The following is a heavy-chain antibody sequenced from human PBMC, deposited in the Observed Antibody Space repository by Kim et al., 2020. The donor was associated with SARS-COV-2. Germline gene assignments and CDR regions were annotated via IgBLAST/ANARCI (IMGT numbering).Heavy chain of an antibody. J-gene: IGHJ6*02. CDR2: INHSGST. D-gene: IGHD6-13*01. V-gene: IGHV4-34*01. CDR1: GGSFSGYY. Sequence: SETLSLTCAVYGGSFSGYYWSWIRQPPGKGLEWIGEINHSGSTNYNPSLKSRVIISVDTSKNQFSLKLRSVTAADTAVYYCSSLPAAIKQYSSSWYASRNNSYGMDVWGQGTTVTVSS. CDR3: SSLPAAIKQYSSSWYASRNNSYGMDV.